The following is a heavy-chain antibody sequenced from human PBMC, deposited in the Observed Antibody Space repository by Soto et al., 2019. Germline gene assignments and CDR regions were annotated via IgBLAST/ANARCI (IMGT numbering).Heavy chain of an antibody. CDR2: IYYSGST. Sequence: SETLSLTCTVSGGSISSSSYYWGWIRQPPGKGLEWIGSIYYSGSTYYNPSLKSRVTISVDTSKNQFSLKLSSVTAADTAVYYCATNLAKLYYYGSGSYYCYWGQGTLVTVSS. CDR1: GGSISSSSYY. J-gene: IGHJ4*02. V-gene: IGHV4-39*01. CDR3: ATNLAKLYYYGSGSYYCY. D-gene: IGHD3-10*01.